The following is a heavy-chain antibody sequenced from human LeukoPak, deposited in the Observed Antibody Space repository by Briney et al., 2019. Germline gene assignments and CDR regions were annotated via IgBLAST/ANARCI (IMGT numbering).Heavy chain of an antibody. V-gene: IGHV4-39*07. CDR2: IYYSGST. J-gene: IGHJ4*02. D-gene: IGHD6-13*01. CDR3: ARGIAAAGTFDY. Sequence: SETLSLTCTVSGDSISSSSYYWGWIRQPPGKGLEWIGSIYYSGSTYYNPSLKSRVTISVDMSKNQFSLKLSSVTAADTAVYYCARGIAAAGTFDYWGQGTLVTVSS. CDR1: GDSISSSSYY.